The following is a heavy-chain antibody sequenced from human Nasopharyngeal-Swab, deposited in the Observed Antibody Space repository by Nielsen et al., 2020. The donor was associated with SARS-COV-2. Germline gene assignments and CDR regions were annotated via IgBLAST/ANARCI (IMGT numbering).Heavy chain of an antibody. J-gene: IGHJ5*02. D-gene: IGHD6-19*01. CDR3: ARVNADSSIINTPPYNCFDP. CDR2: IYYSGST. Sequence: SETLSLTCTVSGGSISSGGYYWSWLRQHPGKGLEWIGYIYYSGSTYYNPSLKSRVTISVDTSKNQFSLQLCSVTAADTAVYYCARVNADSSIINTPPYNCFDPWGQGTLVTVSS. V-gene: IGHV4-31*03. CDR1: GGSISSGGYY.